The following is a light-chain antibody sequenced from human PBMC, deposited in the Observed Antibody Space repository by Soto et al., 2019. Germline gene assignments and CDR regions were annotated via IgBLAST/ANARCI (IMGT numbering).Light chain of an antibody. CDR1: SSDVGGYNH. CDR3: SSYTSASNVL. J-gene: IGLJ2*01. CDR2: EVS. Sequence: QSALTQPASVSGSPGQSITISCTGTSSDVGGYNHVSWYQQHPGKAPKLMIYEVSTRPSGVSNRFSGSKSGNTASLTISGLQAEDEADYCCSSYTSASNVLFGGGTKVTVL. V-gene: IGLV2-14*01.